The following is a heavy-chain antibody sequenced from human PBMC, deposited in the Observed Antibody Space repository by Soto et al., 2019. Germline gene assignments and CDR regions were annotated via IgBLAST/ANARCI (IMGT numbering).Heavy chain of an antibody. CDR1: GGSIFSDD. Sequence: PSETLSLTCTVSGGSIFSDDWTWIRQPPGKGLEWIGYISRGGSSRHAPSLKGRVTFSTDTSKNQVSLKLTYVTVADTAVYYCARGYWFDPGAREPWSPSPQ. CDR3: ARGYWFDP. V-gene: IGHV4-59*01. J-gene: IGHJ5*02. CDR2: ISRGGSS.